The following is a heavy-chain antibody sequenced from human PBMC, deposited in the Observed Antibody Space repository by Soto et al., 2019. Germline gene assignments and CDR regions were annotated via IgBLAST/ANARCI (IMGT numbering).Heavy chain of an antibody. D-gene: IGHD5-18*01. Sequence: EVQLVESGGGLVQPGGSLRLSCAASGFTSFSYYSMNWVRQAPGKGLEWVSFISGSGSPIYYADSVRGRFTISRDNAKNSLSLEMNSLRVEDTAVYYCARVRGHSYGYVDYWGQGTLVTVSS. CDR3: ARVRGHSYGYVDY. J-gene: IGHJ4*02. CDR2: ISGSGSPI. V-gene: IGHV3-48*01. CDR1: GFTSFSYYS.